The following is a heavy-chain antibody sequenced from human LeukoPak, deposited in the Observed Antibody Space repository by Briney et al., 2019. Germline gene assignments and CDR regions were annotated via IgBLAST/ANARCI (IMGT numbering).Heavy chain of an antibody. CDR2: FDPEDGET. CDR1: GDTFTSYY. CDR3: ARGLMTTVTTFDY. J-gene: IGHJ4*02. Sequence: GASVKVSCKASGDTFTSYYMHWVRQAPGKGLEWMGGFDPEDGETIYAKKFQGRVTMTRDTSISTAYMELSRLRSEDTAVYYCARGLMTTVTTFDYWGQGTLVTVSS. D-gene: IGHD4-17*01. V-gene: IGHV1-2*02.